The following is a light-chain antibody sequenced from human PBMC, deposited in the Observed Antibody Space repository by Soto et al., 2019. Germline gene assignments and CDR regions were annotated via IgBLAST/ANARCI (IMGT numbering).Light chain of an antibody. CDR3: QQHHKWPLT. J-gene: IGKJ4*01. CDR1: ESINNN. Sequence: EIVMTQSPATLSVSPGEGATLSCTASESINNNLAWYQQTPGQAPRLLIYAATTRATGFPARFSGSGSGTEFTLTISSLQSEDFAVYYCQQHHKWPLTFGGGTKVDIK. V-gene: IGKV3-15*01. CDR2: AAT.